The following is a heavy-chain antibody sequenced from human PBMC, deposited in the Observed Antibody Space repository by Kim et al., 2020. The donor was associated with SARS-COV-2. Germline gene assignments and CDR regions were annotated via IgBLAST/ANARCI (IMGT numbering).Heavy chain of an antibody. Sequence: GGSLRLSCSASVFTFSTYAMSWVRQAPGKGLEWVSRISGSAGRTNYADSVKGRFTISRDNAQNTLYLQMNSLRADDTAVYYCARQNRAFDDWGQGTLVTASS. CDR1: VFTFSTYA. J-gene: IGHJ4*02. V-gene: IGHV3-23*01. CDR2: ISGSAGRT. CDR3: ARQNRAFDD.